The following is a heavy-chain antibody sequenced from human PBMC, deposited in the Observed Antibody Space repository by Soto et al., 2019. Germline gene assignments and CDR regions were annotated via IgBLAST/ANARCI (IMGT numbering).Heavy chain of an antibody. J-gene: IGHJ6*03. CDR3: ARGGFTPHPYYYYYMDV. D-gene: IGHD6-25*01. CDR1: GGSFSGYY. CDR2: INHSGST. V-gene: IGHV4-34*01. Sequence: SETLSLTCAVYGGSFSGYYWSWIRQPPGKGLEWIGEINHSGSTNYNPSLKSRVPISVDTSKNQFSLKLSSVTAADTAVYYCARGGFTPHPYYYYYMDVWGKGTTVTVSS.